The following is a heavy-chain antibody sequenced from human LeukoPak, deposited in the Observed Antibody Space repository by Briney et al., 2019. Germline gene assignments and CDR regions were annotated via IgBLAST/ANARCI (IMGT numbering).Heavy chain of an antibody. V-gene: IGHV1-2*02. CDR1: GYTFTSYD. J-gene: IGHJ6*03. CDR3: ARVGDYYDYYMDV. Sequence: ASVKVSCKASGYTFTSYDINWVRQAPGQGLEWMGWINPNSGATKFAQKFQGRVAMTRDTSISTVYMELSRLRSDDTADYYCARVGDYYDYYMDVWGTGTTVTVSS. CDR2: INPNSGAT.